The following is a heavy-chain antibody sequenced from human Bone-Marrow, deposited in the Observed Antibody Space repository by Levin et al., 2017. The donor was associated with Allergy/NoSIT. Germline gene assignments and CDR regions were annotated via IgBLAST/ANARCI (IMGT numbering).Heavy chain of an antibody. D-gene: IGHD1-26*01. CDR2: IGGRGDTS. CDR1: GFAFSSFA. CDR3: AKQWGAYIDF. V-gene: IGHV3-23*01. J-gene: IGHJ4*02. Sequence: PGGSLRLSCAASGFAFSSFAMGWVWQAPGKGLEWVSTIGGRGDTSDYSDSVRGRFTISRDNSKDTLFLQLSRLRPEDTATYYCAKQWGAYIDFWGQGTLVTVSS.